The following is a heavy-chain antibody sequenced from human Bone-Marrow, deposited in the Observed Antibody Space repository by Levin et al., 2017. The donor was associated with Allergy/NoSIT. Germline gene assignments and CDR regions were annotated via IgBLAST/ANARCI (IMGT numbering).Heavy chain of an antibody. CDR2: ISPVFGTA. CDR1: GGTFSSYG. J-gene: IGHJ5*02. CDR3: AVEGRELPGFDP. Sequence: GASVKVSCKASGGTFSSYGITWVRQAPGHGPEWMGDISPVFGTANYAQKFQGRVTITADTSTNTAYMEVTSLTSEDTAIYYCAVEGRELPGFDPWGQGTLVTVSS. V-gene: IGHV1-69*06. D-gene: IGHD1-26*01.